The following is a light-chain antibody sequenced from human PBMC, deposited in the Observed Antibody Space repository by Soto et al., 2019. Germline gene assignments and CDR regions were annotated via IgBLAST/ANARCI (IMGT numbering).Light chain of an antibody. Sequence: ESVFTPSPGTLSVSPGERATLSCRASQSVSNNYLAWYQQKPGQAPRLLIYGASNRATGIPDRFSGSGSGTDFTLTISRLEPEDFAVYYCQQYGSSGTFGQGTKVDIK. J-gene: IGKJ1*01. V-gene: IGKV3-20*01. CDR3: QQYGSSGT. CDR2: GAS. CDR1: QSVSNNY.